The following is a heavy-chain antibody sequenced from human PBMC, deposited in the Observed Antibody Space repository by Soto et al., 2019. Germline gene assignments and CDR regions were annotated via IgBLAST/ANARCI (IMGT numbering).Heavy chain of an antibody. CDR1: GFTFSSYW. V-gene: IGHV3-7*01. D-gene: IGHD2-15*01. CDR2: IKQDGSEK. CDR3: ARRGSMVVAAIRTRYYYYYMDV. Sequence: GGSLRLSCAASGFTFSSYWMSWVRQAPGKGLEWVANIKQDGSEKYYVDSVKGRFTISRDNAKNSLYLQMNSLRAEDTAVYYCARRGSMVVAAIRTRYYYYYMDVWGKGTTVTVSS. J-gene: IGHJ6*03.